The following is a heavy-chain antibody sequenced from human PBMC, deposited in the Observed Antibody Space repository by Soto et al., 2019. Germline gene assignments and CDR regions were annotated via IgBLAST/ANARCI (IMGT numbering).Heavy chain of an antibody. CDR2: INHSGST. D-gene: IGHD3-16*01. J-gene: IGHJ5*02. CDR3: ARGVKGFWGWSRRDGKFDP. V-gene: IGHV4-34*01. Sequence: QVQLQQWGAGLLKPSETLSLTCAVYRGSFSGYYWSWIRQPPGKGLEWIGEINHSGSTNYNPSLKSRVTISVDTSKNQFSLKLSSVTAADTAVYYCARGVKGFWGWSRRDGKFDPWGQGTLVTVSS. CDR1: RGSFSGYY.